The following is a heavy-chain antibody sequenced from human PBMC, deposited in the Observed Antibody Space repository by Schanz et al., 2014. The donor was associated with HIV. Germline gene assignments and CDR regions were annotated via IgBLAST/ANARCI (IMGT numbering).Heavy chain of an antibody. V-gene: IGHV3-74*01. CDR2: ITPDGSVT. CDR1: GFTFGTTW. D-gene: IGHD1-20*01. Sequence: DVQLVESGGGFIQPGESPRLSCVASGFTFGTTWMYWVRQGPGKGLTWVSYITPDGSVTYADSVKGRFTASRDSSKNTLFVQMNSLRVEDTALYYCTAYNWHRGQYWGQGTLVTVSS. CDR3: TAYNWHRGQY. J-gene: IGHJ4*02.